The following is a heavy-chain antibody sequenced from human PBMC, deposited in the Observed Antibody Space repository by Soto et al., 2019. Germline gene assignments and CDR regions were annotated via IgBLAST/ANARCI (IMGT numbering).Heavy chain of an antibody. Sequence: HPGGSLRLSCTASGFTFGDYAMSWVRQAPGKGLEWVGFIRSKAYGGTTEYAASVKGRFTISRDDSKSIAYLQMNSLKTEDTAVYYCTRGRARYGIAVDYYGMDVWGQXTTVTVSS. CDR1: GFTFGDYA. CDR3: TRGRARYGIAVDYYGMDV. V-gene: IGHV3-49*04. D-gene: IGHD6-19*01. J-gene: IGHJ6*02. CDR2: IRSKAYGGTT.